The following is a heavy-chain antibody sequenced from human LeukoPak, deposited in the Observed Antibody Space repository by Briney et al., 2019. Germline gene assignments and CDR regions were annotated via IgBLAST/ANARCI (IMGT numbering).Heavy chain of an antibody. J-gene: IGHJ5*01. CDR2: ISASGGTT. D-gene: IGHD2-2*01. V-gene: IGHV3-23*01. CDR3: AKEPREYCSSTSCPNWFDS. CDR1: GFTFNNYA. Sequence: GGSLRLSCAASGFTFNNYAMSWVRQAPGKGLEWVSAISASGGTTYYADSVKGRFTISRDTSENTLFLQMNSLRAEDTAVYYCAKEPREYCSSTSCPNWFDSWGQGTLVTVSS.